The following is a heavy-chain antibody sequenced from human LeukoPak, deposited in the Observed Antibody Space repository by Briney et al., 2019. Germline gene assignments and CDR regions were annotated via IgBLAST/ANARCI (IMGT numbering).Heavy chain of an antibody. CDR3: AREVGREFDY. D-gene: IGHD3-10*01. V-gene: IGHV3-30*04. J-gene: IGHJ4*02. Sequence: PGGFLRLSCAASGFTFSSYAMHWVRQAPGKGLEWVAVISYDGSNKYYADSVKGRFTISRDNSKNTLYLQMNSLRAEDTAVYYCAREVGREFDYWGQGTLVTVSS. CDR2: ISYDGSNK. CDR1: GFTFSSYA.